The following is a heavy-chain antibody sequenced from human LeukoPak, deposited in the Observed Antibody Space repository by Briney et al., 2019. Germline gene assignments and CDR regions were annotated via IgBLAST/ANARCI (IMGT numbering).Heavy chain of an antibody. CDR2: ISYDRSNK. V-gene: IGHV3-30-3*01. D-gene: IGHD2-15*01. CDR3: ARDQGDIVVVVYYYYYGMDV. J-gene: IGHJ6*02. CDR1: GFTFSSYA. Sequence: GRSLRLSCAASGFTFSSYAMHWVRQAPGKGLEWVAVISYDRSNKYYADSVKGRFTISRDNSKNTLYLQMNSLRAEDTAVYYCARDQGDIVVVVYYYYYGMDVWGQGTTVTVSS.